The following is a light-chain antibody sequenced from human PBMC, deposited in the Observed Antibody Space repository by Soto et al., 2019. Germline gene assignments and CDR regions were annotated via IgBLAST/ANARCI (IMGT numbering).Light chain of an antibody. V-gene: IGLV1-40*01. CDR3: QSYDSSLSGSV. CDR1: SSNIGAGYD. CDR2: GNN. Sequence: QSVLTQPPSVSGAPGQRVTISCTGSSSNIGAGYDVHWYQQLPGTAPKLLMYGNNNRPSGVPDRFSGSKSGTSASLAITGLQAEDGADYYCQSYDSSLSGSVFGGGTKLTVL. J-gene: IGLJ2*01.